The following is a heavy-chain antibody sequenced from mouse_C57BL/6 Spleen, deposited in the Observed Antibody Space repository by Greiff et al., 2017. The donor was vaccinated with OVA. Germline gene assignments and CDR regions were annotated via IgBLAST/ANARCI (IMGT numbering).Heavy chain of an antibody. Sequence: EVHLVESGGGLVKPGGSLKLSCAASGFTFSDYGLHWVRQAPEKGLEWVAYISSGSSTIYYADTVKGRFTISRDNAKNTLFLQMTSLRSEDTAMYYCARLGSSYDYFDYWGQGTTLTVSS. V-gene: IGHV5-17*01. CDR2: ISSGSSTI. D-gene: IGHD1-1*01. CDR3: ARLGSSYDYFDY. J-gene: IGHJ2*01. CDR1: GFTFSDYG.